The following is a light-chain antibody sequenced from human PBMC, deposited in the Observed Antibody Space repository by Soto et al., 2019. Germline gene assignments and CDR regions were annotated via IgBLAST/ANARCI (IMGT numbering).Light chain of an antibody. CDR1: QSVSSN. J-gene: IGKJ2*01. V-gene: IGKV3-15*01. CDR2: GPS. CDR3: QQYNNWPYT. Sequence: EIVMTQSPATLSVSPGEGATLSCRASQSVSSNLAWYQQKPGHAPRLLIYGPSTRATNISARFSGSGYGTEFTLTISSLQSEDSAVYYCQQYNNWPYTFGQGTKLEIQ.